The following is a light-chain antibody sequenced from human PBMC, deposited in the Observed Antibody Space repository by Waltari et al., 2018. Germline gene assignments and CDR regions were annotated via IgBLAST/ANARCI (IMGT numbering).Light chain of an antibody. CDR1: ENIDNW. V-gene: IGKV1-5*01. J-gene: IGKJ4*01. CDR3: QHYSASSFT. Sequence: DIQMTQSPSTLSASVGDRGTITCRVSENIDNWLAWYQQRPGEAPNLLIFYASTLEKGVPSRFSGSGSGTEFTLTISSLQPDDFATYYCQHYSASSFTFGGGTKVEIK. CDR2: YAS.